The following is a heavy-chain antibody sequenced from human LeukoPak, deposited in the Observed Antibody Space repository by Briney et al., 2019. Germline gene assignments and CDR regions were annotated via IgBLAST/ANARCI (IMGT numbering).Heavy chain of an antibody. CDR3: ARLPTIFGAYNWFDP. J-gene: IGHJ5*02. V-gene: IGHV4-34*01. Sequence: PSETLSLTCAVYGVSFSGYYWSWIRQPPGKGLEWIGEINHSGSTNYNPSLKSRVTISVDTSKNQVSLKLSSVTAADTAVYYCARLPTIFGAYNWFDPWGQGTLVTVSS. CDR2: INHSGST. D-gene: IGHD3-3*01. CDR1: GVSFSGYY.